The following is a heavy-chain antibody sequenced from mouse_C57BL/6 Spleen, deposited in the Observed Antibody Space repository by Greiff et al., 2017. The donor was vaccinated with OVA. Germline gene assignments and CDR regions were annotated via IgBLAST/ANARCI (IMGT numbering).Heavy chain of an antibody. CDR1: GFNIKDYY. CDR2: IDPEDGDT. D-gene: IGHD1-1*01. Sequence: EVQLQQSGAELVRPGASVKLSCTASGFNIKDYYMHWVKQRPEQGLEWIGRIDPEDGDTEYAPKFQGKATMTADTSSNTAYLQLSSLTSEDTAVYYCTSPLYYYGSSTWFAYWGQGTLVTASA. J-gene: IGHJ3*01. V-gene: IGHV14-1*01. CDR3: TSPLYYYGSSTWFAY.